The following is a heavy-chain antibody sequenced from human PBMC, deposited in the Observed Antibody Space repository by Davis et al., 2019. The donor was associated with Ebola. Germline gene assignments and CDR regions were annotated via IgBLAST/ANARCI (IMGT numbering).Heavy chain of an antibody. CDR3: AKLAVRGNYYGSDF. CDR1: GFIFTDYA. CDR2: ISGSGGST. J-gene: IGHJ4*02. V-gene: IGHV3-23*01. Sequence: PGGSLRLSCAASGFIFTDYAMHWVRQAPGKGLEWVSTISGSGGSTYYADSVKGRFTISRDNSKNTLYLQCNSLRVEDTAVYYCAKLAVRGNYYGSDFWGRGTLVTVSS. D-gene: IGHD3-10*01.